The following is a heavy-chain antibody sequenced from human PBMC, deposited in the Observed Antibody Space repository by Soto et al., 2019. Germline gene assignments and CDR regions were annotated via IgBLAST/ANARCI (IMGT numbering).Heavy chain of an antibody. Sequence: PSETLSLTCTVSGGSISSYYWSWIRQPPGKGLEWIAYIYYSGSPTYNPSLKSRVTISVDTSKNQFSLKLSSVTAADTAVYYCARQDTSRFYYMDVWGTGTTVTVSS. V-gene: IGHV4-59*08. CDR2: IYYSGSP. CDR3: ARQDTSRFYYMDV. D-gene: IGHD2-2*01. CDR1: GGSISSYY. J-gene: IGHJ6*03.